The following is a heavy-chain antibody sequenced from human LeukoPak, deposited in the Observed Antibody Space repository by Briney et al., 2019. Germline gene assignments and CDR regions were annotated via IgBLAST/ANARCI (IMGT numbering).Heavy chain of an antibody. CDR1: GYTFTSYG. CDR2: ISAYNGNT. CDR3: ASGNYYDSLSAFDT. Sequence: ASVKVSCKASGYTFTSYGISWVRQAPGQGLEWMGWISAYNGNTNYAQKLQGRVTMTTDTSTSTAYMELRSLRSDDTAVYYCASGNYYDSLSAFDTWGQGTMVTVSS. D-gene: IGHD3-22*01. V-gene: IGHV1-18*01. J-gene: IGHJ3*02.